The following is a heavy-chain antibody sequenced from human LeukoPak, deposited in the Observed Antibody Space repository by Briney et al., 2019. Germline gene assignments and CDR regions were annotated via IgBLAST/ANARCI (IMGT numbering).Heavy chain of an antibody. Sequence: ASVKVSCKASGYTFTSYGITWVRQAPGQGLEWMGWISAYNGDTNYAQKPQGRVTMTTETSTSTAYMELRSLRSNDTAVYYCASNTGSDSSGYAYWGQGTLVTVSS. CDR1: GYTFTSYG. D-gene: IGHD3-22*01. V-gene: IGHV1-18*01. J-gene: IGHJ4*02. CDR2: ISAYNGDT. CDR3: ASNTGSDSSGYAY.